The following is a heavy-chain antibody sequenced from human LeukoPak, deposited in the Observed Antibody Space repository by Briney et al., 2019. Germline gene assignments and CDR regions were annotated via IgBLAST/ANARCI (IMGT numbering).Heavy chain of an antibody. CDR1: GITFSRLP. D-gene: IGHD2-8*02. CDR3: ANWHCPDTNFSPGVY. J-gene: IGHJ4*02. Sequence: PGGSLRLSCAVSGITFSRLPMNWVRQAPGKGLQWVSAITTGGDTTFYADSVKGRFTISRDNSKNTLYLQMNSLTAEDAAVYYCANWHCPDTNFSPGVYWGQGTLVTVSS. CDR2: ITTGGDTT. V-gene: IGHV3-23*01.